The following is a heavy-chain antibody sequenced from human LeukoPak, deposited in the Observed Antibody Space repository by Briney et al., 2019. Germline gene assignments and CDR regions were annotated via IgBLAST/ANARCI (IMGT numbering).Heavy chain of an antibody. J-gene: IGHJ4*02. Sequence: GASVKVSCKASGGTFSSYAISWVRQAPGQGLEWMGGIIPIFGTANYAQKFQGRVTITADKSTSTAYMELSSLRSEDTAVYYCAGVGHYDILTGYSPAFDYWGQGTLVTVSS. CDR3: AGVGHYDILTGYSPAFDY. V-gene: IGHV1-69*06. CDR2: IIPIFGTA. D-gene: IGHD3-9*01. CDR1: GGTFSSYA.